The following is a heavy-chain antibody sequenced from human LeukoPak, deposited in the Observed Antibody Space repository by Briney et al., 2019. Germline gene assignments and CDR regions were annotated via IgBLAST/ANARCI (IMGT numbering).Heavy chain of an antibody. CDR2: INWNGGST. J-gene: IGHJ3*02. Sequence: PGGSLRLSCAASGFTFDDYGMSRVRQAPGKGLEWVSGINWNGGSTGYADSVKGRFTISRDNAKTSLYLQMNSLRAEDTALYYCAREGGSYNGDAFDIWGQGTMVTVSA. CDR3: AREGGSYNGDAFDI. CDR1: GFTFDDYG. D-gene: IGHD1-26*01. V-gene: IGHV3-20*04.